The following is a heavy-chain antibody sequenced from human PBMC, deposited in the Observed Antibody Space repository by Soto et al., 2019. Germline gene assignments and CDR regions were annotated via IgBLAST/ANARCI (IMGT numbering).Heavy chain of an antibody. CDR2: INPISGVT. J-gene: IGHJ6*02. D-gene: IGHD2-15*01. CDR3: ARARVGGGYYYDGVDV. V-gene: IGHV1-2*02. CDR1: GYTFSGYY. Sequence: ASVKVSCKASGYTFSGYYMYWVRQAPGQGLDWMGGINPISGVTNYAQKFQGRVTMTRDTSMSTAYMELSSLRSDDTAVYYCARARVGGGYYYDGVDVWRQGTTATVSS.